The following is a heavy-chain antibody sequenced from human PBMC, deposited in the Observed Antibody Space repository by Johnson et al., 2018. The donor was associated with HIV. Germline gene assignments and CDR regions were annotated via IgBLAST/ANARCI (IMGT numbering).Heavy chain of an antibody. CDR1: GLNFSDYG. D-gene: IGHD3-22*01. V-gene: IGHV3-30*03. CDR2: ISYDGSNK. CDR3: ARLGTRITMIVVVTDAFDI. J-gene: IGHJ3*02. Sequence: VQLVESGGGVVQPGMFVTLSCAASGLNFSDYGMHWVRQAPGKGLEWVAVISYDGSNKYYADSVKGRFTISRDNSKNTLYLQMNSLRAEDTAVYYCARLGTRITMIVVVTDAFDIWGQGTMVTVSS.